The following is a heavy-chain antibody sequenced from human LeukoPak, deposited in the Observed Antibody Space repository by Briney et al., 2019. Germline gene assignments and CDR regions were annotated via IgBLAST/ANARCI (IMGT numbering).Heavy chain of an antibody. V-gene: IGHV1-46*01. J-gene: IGHJ4*02. CDR3: ARDSLPYDILTGYYLPRHYFDY. CDR1: GYTFTSYY. CDR2: INPSGGST. D-gene: IGHD3-9*01. Sequence: GASVKVSCKASGYTFTSYYMHWVRQAPGQGLEWMGIINPSGGSTSYAQKFQGRVTMTRDTSTSTVYMELSSLRSEDTAVYYCARDSLPYDILTGYYLPRHYFDYWGQETLVTVSS.